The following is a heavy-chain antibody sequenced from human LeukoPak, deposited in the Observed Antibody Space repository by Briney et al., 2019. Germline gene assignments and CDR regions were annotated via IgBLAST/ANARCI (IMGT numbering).Heavy chain of an antibody. D-gene: IGHD6-13*01. V-gene: IGHV4-34*01. CDR2: IYHSGST. J-gene: IGHJ4*02. CDR3: ARVAAAGTPDY. Sequence: SETLSLTCAVYGGSFSGYYWSWIRQPPGKGLEWIGEIYHSGSTNYNPSLKSRVTISVDKSKNQFSLKLSSVTAADTAVYYCARVAAAGTPDYWGQGTLVTVSS. CDR1: GGSFSGYY.